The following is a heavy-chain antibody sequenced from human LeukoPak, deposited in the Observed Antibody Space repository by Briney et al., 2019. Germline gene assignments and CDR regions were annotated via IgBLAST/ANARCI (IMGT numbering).Heavy chain of an antibody. CDR3: AREYYDILTGRGYYLDY. CDR2: INPNSGGT. CDR1: GYTLTGYY. D-gene: IGHD3-9*01. Sequence: ASVKVSCKASGYTLTGYYMHWVRQAPGQGLEWMGWINPNSGGTNYAQKFQGRVTMPRDTSISTAYMELSRLRSDDTAVYYCAREYYDILTGRGYYLDYWGQGTLVTVSS. J-gene: IGHJ4*02. V-gene: IGHV1-2*02.